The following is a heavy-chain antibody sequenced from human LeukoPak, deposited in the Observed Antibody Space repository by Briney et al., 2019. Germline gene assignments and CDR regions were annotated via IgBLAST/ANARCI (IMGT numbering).Heavy chain of an antibody. CDR2: IYYSGST. CDR1: GGSISRGGYY. V-gene: IGHV4-31*03. CDR3: ARSLYYYDSSGYDYFDY. J-gene: IGHJ4*02. D-gene: IGHD3-22*01. Sequence: SQTLSLTCTVSGGSISRGGYYWSWIRQHPGKGLEWIGYIYYSGSTYYNPSLKSRVTISVDTSKNQFSLKLSSVTAADTTVYYCARSLYYYDSSGYDYFDYWGQGTLVTVSS.